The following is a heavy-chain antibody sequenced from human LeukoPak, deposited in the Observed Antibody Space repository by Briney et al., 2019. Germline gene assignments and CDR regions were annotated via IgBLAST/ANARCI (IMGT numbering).Heavy chain of an antibody. Sequence: ASVKVSCKASGYTFTSYGITWVRQAPGQGLEWMGWISAYNGNTNYAQKFQDRVTMTTDTSTSTAYMEPRSLRSDDTAMYYCARVLGIQLWGSSDYWGQGTLVTVSS. D-gene: IGHD5-18*01. J-gene: IGHJ4*02. CDR2: ISAYNGNT. CDR1: GYTFTSYG. CDR3: ARVLGIQLWGSSDY. V-gene: IGHV1-18*01.